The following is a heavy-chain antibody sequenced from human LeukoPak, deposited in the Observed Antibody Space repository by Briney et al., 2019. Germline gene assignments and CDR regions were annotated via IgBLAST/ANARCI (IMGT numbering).Heavy chain of an antibody. V-gene: IGHV1-2*02. D-gene: IGHD4-17*01. CDR2: INPNSGGT. J-gene: IGHJ4*02. CDR3: ARVHDYGDCVDY. CDR1: GYTFTGYY. Sequence: ASVKVSCKASGYTFTGYYMHWVRQAPGQGLEWMGWINPNSGGTNYAQKFQGRVTMTRDTSISTAYMELSRLRSDDTAVYYCARVHDYGDCVDYWGQGTLVTVSS.